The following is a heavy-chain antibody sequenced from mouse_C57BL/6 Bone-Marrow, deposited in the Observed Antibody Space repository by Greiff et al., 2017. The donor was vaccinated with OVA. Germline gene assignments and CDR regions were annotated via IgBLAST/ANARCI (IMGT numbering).Heavy chain of an antibody. CDR1: GFTFSNYW. CDR3: TLFTTVAY. CDR2: IRLKSDNYAT. D-gene: IGHD1-1*01. Sequence: EVMLVESGGGLVQPGGSMKLSCVASGFTFSNYWMNWVRQSPEKGLEWVAQIRLKSDNYATHYAESVKGRFTISRDDSKSSVYLQMNNLRAEDTGIYYCTLFTTVAYWGQGTTLTVSS. V-gene: IGHV6-3*01. J-gene: IGHJ2*01.